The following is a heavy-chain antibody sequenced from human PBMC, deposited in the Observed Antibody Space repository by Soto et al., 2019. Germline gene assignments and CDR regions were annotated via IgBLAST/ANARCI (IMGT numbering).Heavy chain of an antibody. CDR2: INHSGST. CDR3: ARFRPVLRFLEWLFDY. J-gene: IGHJ4*02. CDR1: GGSFSGYY. Sequence: QVQLQQWGAGLLKPSETLSLTCAVYGGSFSGYYWSWIRQPPGKGLEWIGEINHSGSTNYNPSLKSRVTISVDTSKNQFSLKRSSVTAADTAVYYCARFRPVLRFLEWLFDYWGQGTLVTVSS. D-gene: IGHD3-3*01. V-gene: IGHV4-34*01.